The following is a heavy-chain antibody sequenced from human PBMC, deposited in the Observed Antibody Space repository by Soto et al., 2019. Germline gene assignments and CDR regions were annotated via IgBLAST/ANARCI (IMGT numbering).Heavy chain of an antibody. Sequence: EVQLLESGGGLVQPGGSLRLACAASGFTFNNYAMNWLRQAPGRGLEWVSIISPNGDSTYYANSVKGRFTTSRDNSQNTVFLHMNSLRAEDTAIYFCAKVLLTDYLRYAPHLWGQGTLVTVSS. D-gene: IGHD2-8*01. J-gene: IGHJ3*01. V-gene: IGHV3-23*01. CDR3: AKVLLTDYLRYAPHL. CDR1: GFTFNNYA. CDR2: ISPNGDST.